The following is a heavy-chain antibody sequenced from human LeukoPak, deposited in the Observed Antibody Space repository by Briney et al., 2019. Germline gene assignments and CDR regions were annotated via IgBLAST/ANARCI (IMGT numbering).Heavy chain of an antibody. CDR1: GGSFSGYY. V-gene: IGHV4-34*01. CDR2: INHSGST. Sequence: SETLSLTCAVYGGSFSGYYWSWTRQPPGKGLEWIGEINHSGSTNYNPSLKSRVTISVDTSKNQFSLKLSSVTAADTAVYYCARPRSGYYGSGLHGAFDIWGQGTMVTVSS. J-gene: IGHJ3*02. D-gene: IGHD3-10*01. CDR3: ARPRSGYYGSGLHGAFDI.